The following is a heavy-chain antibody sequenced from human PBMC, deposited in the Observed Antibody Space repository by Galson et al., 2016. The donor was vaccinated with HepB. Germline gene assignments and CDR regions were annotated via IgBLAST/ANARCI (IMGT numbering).Heavy chain of an antibody. CDR3: ARRGTTPLYNYYSYMDV. Sequence: SLRLSCAASGFSFSTYGMHWVRQAPGKGLEWVAVIWDDGSRQYYGDSVKGRFTISRDNSKNTLYLQMNSLRAEDTAVYYCARRGTTPLYNYYSYMDVWGKGTPVTVSS. V-gene: IGHV3-33*08. J-gene: IGHJ6*03. CDR1: GFSFSTYG. D-gene: IGHD4-17*01. CDR2: IWDDGSRQ.